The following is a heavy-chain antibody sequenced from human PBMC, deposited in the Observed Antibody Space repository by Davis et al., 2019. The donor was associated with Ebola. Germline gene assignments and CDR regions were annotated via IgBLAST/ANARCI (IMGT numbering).Heavy chain of an antibody. CDR1: GFTFSSYW. V-gene: IGHV3-7*03. J-gene: IGHJ3*02. CDR2: IKQDGSEK. Sequence: GESLKISCAASGFTFSSYWMSWVRQAPGKGLEWVANIKQDGSEKYYVDSVKGRFTISRDNAKNSLYLQMNSLRAEDTAVYYCARHTPRQEGEDAFDIWGQGTMVTVSS. D-gene: IGHD3-16*01. CDR3: ARHTPRQEGEDAFDI.